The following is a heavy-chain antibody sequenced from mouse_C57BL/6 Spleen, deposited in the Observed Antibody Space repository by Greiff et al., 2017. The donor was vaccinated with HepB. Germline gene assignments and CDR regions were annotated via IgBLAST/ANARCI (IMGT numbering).Heavy chain of an antibody. CDR3: ARSGATVIGRGDY. CDR1: GYAFSSSW. V-gene: IGHV1-82*01. Sequence: QVQLQQSGPELVKPGASVKISCKASGYAFSSSWMNWVKQRPGKGLEWIGRIYPGDGDTKYNGKFKGKATLTADKAASTDYMQLSSLTSEDSAVYFCARSGATVIGRGDYWGQGTTLTVSS. D-gene: IGHD3-1*01. J-gene: IGHJ2*01. CDR2: IYPGDGDT.